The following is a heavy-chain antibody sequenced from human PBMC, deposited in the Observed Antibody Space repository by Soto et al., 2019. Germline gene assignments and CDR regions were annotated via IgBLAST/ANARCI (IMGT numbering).Heavy chain of an antibody. CDR2: IYWDDDK. Sequence: QITLKESGPTLVKPTQTLTLTCTFSGFSLTTRGVGMGWIRQPPGKALECLALIYWDDDKRYCPSLQSRLSITKDTSKNQVVLTMTNVDPVDTATYYCAHIPNYYQYDWFDPWGQGTLVSVSS. CDR1: GFSLTTRGVG. CDR3: AHIPNYYQYDWFDP. J-gene: IGHJ5*02. D-gene: IGHD3-16*01. V-gene: IGHV2-5*02.